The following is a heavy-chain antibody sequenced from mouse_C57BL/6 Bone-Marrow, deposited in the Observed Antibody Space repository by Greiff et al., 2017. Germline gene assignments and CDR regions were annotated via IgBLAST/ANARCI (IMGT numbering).Heavy chain of an antibody. V-gene: IGHV1-19*01. D-gene: IGHD2-2*01. J-gene: IGHJ3*01. CDR2: INPYNGGT. CDR1: GYTFTDYY. Sequence: EVQLQQSGPVLVKPGASVKMSCKASGYTFTDYYMNWVKQSHGKSLEWIGVINPYNGGTSYNQKFKGKATLTVDKSSSTAYMELNSLTSEDSAVYYCARSSMVTTRAWFAYWGQGTQVTVSA. CDR3: ARSSMVTTRAWFAY.